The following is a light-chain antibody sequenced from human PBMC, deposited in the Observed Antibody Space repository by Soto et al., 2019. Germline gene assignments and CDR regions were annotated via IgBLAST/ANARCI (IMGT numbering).Light chain of an antibody. CDR3: QQRSNWPPLT. J-gene: IGKJ4*01. CDR2: DAS. CDR1: QTVSIY. Sequence: EIVLTQSPATLSLSPGERATLSCRASQTVSIYLAWYQQKPGQPPRLLIYDASIRATGIPARFSGSGSGTDFTLTISRLEPEDFAVYYCQQRSNWPPLTFGGGTKVDIK. V-gene: IGKV3-11*01.